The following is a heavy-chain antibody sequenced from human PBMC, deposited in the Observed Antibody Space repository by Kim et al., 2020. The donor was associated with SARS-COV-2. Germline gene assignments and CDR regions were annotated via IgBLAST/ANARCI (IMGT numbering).Heavy chain of an antibody. Sequence: KGRFTISRDNAKNSLYLQMNRLRDEDTAVYYCARDSSLVTMIVVVRRGMDVWGQGTTVTVSS. CDR3: ARDSSLVTMIVVVRRGMDV. D-gene: IGHD3-22*01. J-gene: IGHJ6*02. V-gene: IGHV3-48*02.